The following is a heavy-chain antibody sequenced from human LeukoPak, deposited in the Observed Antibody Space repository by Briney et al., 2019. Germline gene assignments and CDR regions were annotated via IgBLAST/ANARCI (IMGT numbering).Heavy chain of an antibody. CDR2: FYYSGST. D-gene: IGHD3-10*01. V-gene: IGHV4-39*07. CDR1: GGSISSSSYY. J-gene: IGHJ4*02. Sequence: SETLSLTCTVSGGSISSSSYYWGWIRQPPVKGLEWIGSFYYSGSTYYNPSLKSRVTISVDTSKNQFSLKLSSVTAADTAVYYCAKGHWHGSGSYWVWGQGTLVTVSS. CDR3: AKGHWHGSGSYWV.